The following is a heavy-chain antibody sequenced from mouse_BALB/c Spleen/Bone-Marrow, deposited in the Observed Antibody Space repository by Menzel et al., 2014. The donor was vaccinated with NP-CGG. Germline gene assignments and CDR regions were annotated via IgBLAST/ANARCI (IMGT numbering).Heavy chain of an antibody. Sequence: EVKVEESGGGLVQPGGSLRLSCATSGFTFTDYYMSWVRQPPGKALEWLGFIRNKANGYTTEYSASVKGRFTISRDNSQSILYPQMNTLRAEDSATYYCARDDYYAMDYWGQGTSVTVSS. CDR3: ARDDYYAMDY. CDR1: GFTFTDYY. V-gene: IGHV7-3*02. CDR2: IRNKANGYTT. J-gene: IGHJ4*01.